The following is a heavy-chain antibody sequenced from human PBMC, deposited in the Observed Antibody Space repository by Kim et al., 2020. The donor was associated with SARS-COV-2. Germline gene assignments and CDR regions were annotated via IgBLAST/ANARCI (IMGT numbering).Heavy chain of an antibody. Sequence: GGSLRLSCAASGFTFSNAWMSWVRQAPGKGLEWVGRIKSKTDGGTTDYAAPVKGRFTISRDDSKNTLYLQMNSLKTEDTAVYYCTTDLATTITMVRGVIWVRDYWGQGTLVTVSS. CDR3: TTDLATTITMVRGVIWVRDY. CDR1: GFTFSNAW. J-gene: IGHJ4*02. CDR2: IKSKTDGGTT. D-gene: IGHD3-10*01. V-gene: IGHV3-15*01.